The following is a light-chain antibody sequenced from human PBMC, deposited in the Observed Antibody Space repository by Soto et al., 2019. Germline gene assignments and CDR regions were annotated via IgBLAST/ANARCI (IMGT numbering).Light chain of an antibody. V-gene: IGKV1-6*01. CDR3: LQDNNYPWT. J-gene: IGKJ1*01. CDR2: AAS. CDR1: QSVSNG. Sequence: IQMTQSPSTLSASVGDRVTITCRASQSVSNGLAWYQQKPGQAPRLLIYAASTRHTGIPARFSGSGSGTEFTLAISSLQPEDSATYYCLQDNNYPWTFGQGTKVDIK.